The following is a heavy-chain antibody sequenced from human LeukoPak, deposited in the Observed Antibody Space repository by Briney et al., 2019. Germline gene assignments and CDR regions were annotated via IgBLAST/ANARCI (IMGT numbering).Heavy chain of an antibody. CDR3: TTDDYGDVGHY. CDR1: GFTVSSNR. V-gene: IGHV3-53*01. J-gene: IGHJ4*02. Sequence: GGSLRLSCVASGFTVSSNRMSWVRQAPGKGLEWVSVIFGGERTYYADSVKGRFTISRDNSKNTLFLQMNSLKTEDTAVYYCTTDDYGDVGHYWGQGALVTVSS. D-gene: IGHD4/OR15-4a*01. CDR2: IFGGERT.